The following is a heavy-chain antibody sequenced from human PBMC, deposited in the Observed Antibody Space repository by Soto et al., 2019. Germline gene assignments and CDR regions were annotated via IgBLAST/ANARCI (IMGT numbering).Heavy chain of an antibody. J-gene: IGHJ6*02. CDR3: ARPSNYYGSGSYYGYYYYGMDV. CDR1: GYSFTSYW. CDR2: IYPGDSDT. Sequence: GESLKISCKGSGYSFTSYWIGWVRQMPGKGLEWMGIIYPGDSDTRYSPSFQGQVTISADKSISTAYLQWSSLKASDTAMYYCARPSNYYGSGSYYGYYYYGMDVWGQGTTVTVSS. D-gene: IGHD3-10*01. V-gene: IGHV5-51*01.